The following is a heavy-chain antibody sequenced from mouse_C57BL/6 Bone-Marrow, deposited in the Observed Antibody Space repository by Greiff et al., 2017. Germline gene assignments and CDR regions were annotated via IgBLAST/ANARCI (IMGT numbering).Heavy chain of an antibody. CDR2: INPNNGGT. CDR3: ARGLTGPFAY. J-gene: IGHJ3*01. V-gene: IGHV1-26*01. Sequence: EVQLQQSGPELVKPGASVKISCKASGYTFTDYYMNWVKQSHGKSLEWIGDINPNNGGTSYNQKFKGKATLTVDKSSSTAYMELRSLTSEDSAVYYCARGLTGPFAYWGQGTLVTVSA. CDR1: GYTFTDYY. D-gene: IGHD4-1*01.